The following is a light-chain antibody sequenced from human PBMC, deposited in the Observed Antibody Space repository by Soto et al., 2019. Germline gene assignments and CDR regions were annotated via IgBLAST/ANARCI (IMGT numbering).Light chain of an antibody. Sequence: EIVMTQSPATLSVSPGERATLSCRASQSVSSNLAWYQQKPGQAPRLLIYGASTRATGIPARFSGSGSGTEFTLTISSLQSEGFAVYYCQQYNNWPPMYTFGQGTKVDIK. J-gene: IGKJ2*01. CDR1: QSVSSN. CDR3: QQYNNWPPMYT. CDR2: GAS. V-gene: IGKV3-15*01.